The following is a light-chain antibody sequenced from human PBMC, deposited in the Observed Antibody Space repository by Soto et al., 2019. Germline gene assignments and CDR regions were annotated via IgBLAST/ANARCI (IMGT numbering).Light chain of an antibody. V-gene: IGKV1-39*01. CDR3: QQSYVSPHT. CDR2: AAS. Sequence: DIQMTQSPSSLSASVGDRVTVTCRASQSIRNYLNWYQQKPGKAPKLLIYAASSLKSGVPSRFRGSGSGTDFTLTIISLQPEDFAAYYCQQSYVSPHTFGQGTKLQ. J-gene: IGKJ2*01. CDR1: QSIRNY.